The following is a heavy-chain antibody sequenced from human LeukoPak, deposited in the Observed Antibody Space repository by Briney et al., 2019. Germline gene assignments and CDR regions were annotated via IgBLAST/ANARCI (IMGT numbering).Heavy chain of an antibody. J-gene: IGHJ4*02. CDR1: GFTFSTYD. CDR2: THSGGETI. CDR3: ARKLTGTTYFAS. V-gene: IGHV3-48*03. Sequence: QPGGSLRLSCAASGFTFSTYDMNWVRQAPGKGLEWVSYTHSGGETIFYADSVKGRFTISRDIAKNSLYLQMNSLRAEDTAVYYCARKLTGTTYFASWGQGTLVTVSS. D-gene: IGHD1-1*01.